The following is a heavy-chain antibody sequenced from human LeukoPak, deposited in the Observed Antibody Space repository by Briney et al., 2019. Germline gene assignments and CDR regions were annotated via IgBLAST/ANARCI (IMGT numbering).Heavy chain of an antibody. J-gene: IGHJ3*02. D-gene: IGHD6-13*01. V-gene: IGHV4-59*01. Sequence: PSETLSLTCTVSGGSISSYYWSWIRQPPGKGLEWIGYIYYSGSTNYNPPLKSRVTISVDTSKNQFSLKLSSVTAADTAVYYCARGSSSWYRLDAFDIWGQGTMVTVSS. CDR3: ARGSSSWYRLDAFDI. CDR1: GGSISSYY. CDR2: IYYSGST.